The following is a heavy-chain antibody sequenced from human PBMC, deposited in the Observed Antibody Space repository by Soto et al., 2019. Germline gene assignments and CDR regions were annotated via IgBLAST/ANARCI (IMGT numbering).Heavy chain of an antibody. CDR1: GYTFTRYG. CDR2: INTYNGNT. CDR3: AMVDVYVTPSPQDV. V-gene: IGHV1-18*01. D-gene: IGHD3-16*01. J-gene: IGHJ6*02. Sequence: QVQLVQSGAEVKNPGASVKVSCKASGYTFTRYGIGWARQAPGQGLEWMGWINTYNGNTNYAQNVQGRVTLTTDTSASTADTELRSLTSNDTAIYYCAMVDVYVTPSPQDVWGQGTTVIVSS.